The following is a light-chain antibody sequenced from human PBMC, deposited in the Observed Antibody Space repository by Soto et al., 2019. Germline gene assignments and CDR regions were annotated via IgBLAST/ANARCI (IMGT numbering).Light chain of an antibody. V-gene: IGKV3-20*01. J-gene: IGKJ3*01. CDR1: QSVSSSY. Sequence: EIVLTQSPGTLSLSPGERATLSCRASQSVSSSYLAWYQQKPGQAPRLLIYGASSRATGIPDRFSGSGSGTDFTLTISRLEPEDFAVYYCQQYGSSLFTFGPGTNVDI. CDR2: GAS. CDR3: QQYGSSLFT.